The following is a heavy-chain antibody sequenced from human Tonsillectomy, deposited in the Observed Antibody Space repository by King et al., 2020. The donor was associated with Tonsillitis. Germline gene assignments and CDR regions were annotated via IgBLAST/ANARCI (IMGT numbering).Heavy chain of an antibody. CDR2: ISSSSSYT. Sequence: VQLVESGGGLVKPGGSLRLPCAASGFTFSDYYMNWIRQAPGKGLEWVSYISSSSSYTNYADSVKGRFNIARDNAKNSLYLQMNSLRAEDTAVYYCARGLPNWGTSYWYFDLWGRGTLVTVSS. CDR1: GFTFSDYY. V-gene: IGHV3-11*06. CDR3: ARGLPNWGTSYWYFDL. D-gene: IGHD7-27*01. J-gene: IGHJ2*01.